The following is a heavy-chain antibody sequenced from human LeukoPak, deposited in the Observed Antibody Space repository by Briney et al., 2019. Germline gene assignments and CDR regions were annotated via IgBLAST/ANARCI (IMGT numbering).Heavy chain of an antibody. Sequence: PSETLSLTCAVSGGSISSGGYSWRWIRQPPGKGLEWIGYIYHSGSTYYNPSLKSRVTISVDRSKNQFSLKLSSATDADTAVYYCARVVVAASNWFDPWGQGTLVTVSS. CDR2: IYHSGST. J-gene: IGHJ5*02. D-gene: IGHD2-15*01. V-gene: IGHV4-30-2*01. CDR3: ARVVVAASNWFDP. CDR1: GGSISSGGYS.